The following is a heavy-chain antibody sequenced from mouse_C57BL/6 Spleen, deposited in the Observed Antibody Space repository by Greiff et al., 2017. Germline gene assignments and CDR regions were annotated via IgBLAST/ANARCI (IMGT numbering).Heavy chain of an antibody. CDR3: ARRGLLLWFAY. CDR1: GYTFTDYN. D-gene: IGHD1-1*01. CDR2: INPNNGGT. V-gene: IGHV1-18*01. J-gene: IGHJ3*01. Sequence: EVQLQQSGPELVKPGASVKIPCQASGYTFTDYNMDWVKQSHGKSLEWIGDINPNNGGTIYNQKFKGKATLTVDKSSSQAYMELRSLTSEDTAVYYCARRGLLLWFAYWGQGTLVTVSA.